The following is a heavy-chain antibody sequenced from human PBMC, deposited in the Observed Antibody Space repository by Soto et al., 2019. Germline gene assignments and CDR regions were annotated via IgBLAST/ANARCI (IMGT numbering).Heavy chain of an antibody. V-gene: IGHV1-69*06. CDR3: ARGAVMSVIPPRYTTDV. CDR1: GGTFSSNA. CDR2: IIPIYDTS. D-gene: IGHD3-16*02. Sequence: QPQLVQSGAELKKPGSSVKVSCKASGGTFSSNAISWVRQAPGQGLEWLGGIIPIYDTSNYAEKFQCRITISADRSTSTAYMALRSLRSEDTAVYYCARGAVMSVIPPRYTTDVWGQGTMVTVSS. J-gene: IGHJ6*02.